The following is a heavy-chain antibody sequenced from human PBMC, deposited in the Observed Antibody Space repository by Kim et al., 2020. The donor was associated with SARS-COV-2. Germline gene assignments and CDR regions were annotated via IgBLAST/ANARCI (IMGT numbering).Heavy chain of an antibody. CDR1: GFTFSSYE. J-gene: IGHJ6*02. CDR3: ATFKAPYMSGYDYTKSYYYGMDV. D-gene: IGHD5-12*01. V-gene: IGHV3-48*03. Sequence: GGSLRLSCAASGFTFSSYEMNWVRQAPGKGLEWVSYISSSGSTIYYADSVKGRFTISRDNAKNSLYLQMNSLRAEDTAVYYCATFKAPYMSGYDYTKSYYYGMDVWGQGTTVTVSS. CDR2: ISSSGSTI.